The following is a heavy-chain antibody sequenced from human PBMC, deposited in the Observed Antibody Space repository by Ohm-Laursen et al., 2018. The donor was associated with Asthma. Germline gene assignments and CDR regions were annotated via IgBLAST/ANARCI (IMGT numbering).Heavy chain of an antibody. CDR2: ISGSGGST. Sequence: SLRLSCTAPGFTVSSNYMSWVRQAPGKGLEWVSVISGSGGSTYYADSVKGRFTISRDNSKNTLYLQMNSLRAEDTAVYYCAKDLYYGSGSYYNVPYYYYYGMDVWGQGTTVTVSS. J-gene: IGHJ6*02. CDR3: AKDLYYGSGSYYNVPYYYYYGMDV. D-gene: IGHD3-10*01. CDR1: GFTVSSNY. V-gene: IGHV3-23*01.